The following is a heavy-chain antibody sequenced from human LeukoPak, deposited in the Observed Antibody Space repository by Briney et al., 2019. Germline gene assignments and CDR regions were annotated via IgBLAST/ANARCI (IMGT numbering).Heavy chain of an antibody. CDR3: VGSFLGY. Sequence: GGALRLSCAASGLTFSNTWMTWVRQAPAKGLEWVGRIRSKTDGGTTNYTTPVKGRFTISRDDSKNTLYLQMNSLKTEDTAVYYCVGSFLGYWGQGTLVTVSS. D-gene: IGHD3-10*01. CDR2: IRSKTDGGTT. V-gene: IGHV3-15*01. CDR1: GLTFSNTW. J-gene: IGHJ4*02.